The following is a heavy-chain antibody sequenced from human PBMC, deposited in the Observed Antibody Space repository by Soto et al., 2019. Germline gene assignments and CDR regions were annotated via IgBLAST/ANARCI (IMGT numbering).Heavy chain of an antibody. CDR2: IYYSGST. Sequence: SETLSLTCTVSGVSIISYYWSWIRQPPWKGLEWIGYIYYSGSTNYNPSLKSRVTISVDTSKNQFSLKLSSVTAADTAVYYCARDSYEVGSGYYVNHDFDIWGQGTRVNVPS. CDR3: ARDSYEVGSGYYVNHDFDI. V-gene: IGHV4-59*01. J-gene: IGHJ3*02. CDR1: GVSIISYY. D-gene: IGHD3-3*01.